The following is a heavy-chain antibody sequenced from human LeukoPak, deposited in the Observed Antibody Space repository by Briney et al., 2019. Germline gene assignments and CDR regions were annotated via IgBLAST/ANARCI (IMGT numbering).Heavy chain of an antibody. V-gene: IGHV3-23*01. CDR1: GFTFSSYA. J-gene: IGHJ4*02. CDR3: AKVSQWQHYYFDY. CDR2: ISGSGSKT. D-gene: IGHD6-19*01. Sequence: GGSLRLSCAASGFTFSSYAMSWVRQAPGKGLEWVSVISGSGSKTYYADSVKGRFTISRDNPKNTLYLQMNSLRAEDTAVYFCAKVSQWQHYYFDYWGQGTLVTVSS.